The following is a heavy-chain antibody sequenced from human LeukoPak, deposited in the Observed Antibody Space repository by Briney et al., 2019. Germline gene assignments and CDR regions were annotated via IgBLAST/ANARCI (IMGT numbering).Heavy chain of an antibody. V-gene: IGHV3-33*06. J-gene: IGHJ4*02. D-gene: IGHD2-15*01. CDR2: VWYDGTNR. CDR3: AKDCSGGSCSYFDY. Sequence: GMSLRLSCAASGLTFSNYGMHWVRQAPGKGLEWVAVVWYDGTNRYYADSVKGRFTISRDNSKNTLYLQMNSLRADDTAVYFCAKDCSGGSCSYFDYWGQGTLVTASS. CDR1: GLTFSNYG.